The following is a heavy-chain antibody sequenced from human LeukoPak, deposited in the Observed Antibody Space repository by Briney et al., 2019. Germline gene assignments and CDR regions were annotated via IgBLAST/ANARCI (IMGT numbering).Heavy chain of an antibody. CDR2: VFHRGTT. CDR1: GDSLSSSNYY. V-gene: IGHV4-39*07. CDR3: AREARYGAIFDH. D-gene: IGHD3-9*01. Sequence: SETLSLTCTVSGDSLSSSNYYWGWIRQPPGRGLEWIGSVFHRGTTYSNPSLKTRVTMSVDTSKTQVSLELTSVTAADTALYFCAREARYGAIFDHWGQGILVTVYS. J-gene: IGHJ5*02.